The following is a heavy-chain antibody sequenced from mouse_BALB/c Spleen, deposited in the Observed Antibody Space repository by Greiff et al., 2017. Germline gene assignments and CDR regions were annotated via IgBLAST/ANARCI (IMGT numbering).Heavy chain of an antibody. D-gene: IGHD2-14*01. J-gene: IGHJ2*01. CDR1: GFTFNTNA. Sequence: EVQLVETGGGLVQPKGSLKLSCAASGFTFNTNAMNWVRQAPGKGLEWVARIRSKSNNYATYYADSVKDRFTISRDDSQSMLYLQMNNLKTEDTAMYYCVRERYDDYFDYWGQGTTLTVSS. V-gene: IGHV10S3*01. CDR3: VRERYDDYFDY. CDR2: IRSKSNNYAT.